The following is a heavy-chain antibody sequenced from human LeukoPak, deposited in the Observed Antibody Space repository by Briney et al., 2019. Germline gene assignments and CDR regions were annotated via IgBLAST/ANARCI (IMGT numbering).Heavy chain of an antibody. D-gene: IGHD4-17*01. CDR2: IIPIFGTA. J-gene: IGHJ6*03. V-gene: IGHV1-69*06. CDR3: ASRGGYGDYRSYYYYMDV. CDR1: GGTFSSYA. Sequence: ASVKVSCKASGGTFSSYAISWVRQAPGQGLEWMGGIIPIFGTANYAQKFQGRVTITADKSTSTAYMELSSLRSEDTAVYYCASRGGYGDYRSYYYYMDVWGKGTTVTISS.